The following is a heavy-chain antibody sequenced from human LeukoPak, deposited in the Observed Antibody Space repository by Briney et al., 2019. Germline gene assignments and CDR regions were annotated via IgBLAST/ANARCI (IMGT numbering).Heavy chain of an antibody. Sequence: SETLSLTCTVSGGSISSNYWSWIRQPPGKGLEWIGEINHSGSTNYNPSLKSRVTISVDTSKNQFSLKLSSVTAADTAVYYCARGVGALIWGQGTMVTVSS. CDR1: GGSISSNY. J-gene: IGHJ3*02. CDR3: ARGVGALI. CDR2: INHSGST. D-gene: IGHD1-26*01. V-gene: IGHV4-34*01.